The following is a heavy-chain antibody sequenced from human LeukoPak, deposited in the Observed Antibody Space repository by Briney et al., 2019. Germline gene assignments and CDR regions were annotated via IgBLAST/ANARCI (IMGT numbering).Heavy chain of an antibody. CDR1: GGSISSGGYY. V-gene: IGHV4-31*03. D-gene: IGHD1-14*01. J-gene: IGHJ5*02. CDR2: IYYSGST. CDR3: ARNRGTANWFDP. Sequence: PSETLSLTCTVSGGSISSGGYYWSWIRQHPGKGLEWIRYIYYSGSTYYNPSLKSRVTISVDTSKNQFSLKLSSVTAADTAVYYCARNRGTANWFDPWGQGTLVTVSS.